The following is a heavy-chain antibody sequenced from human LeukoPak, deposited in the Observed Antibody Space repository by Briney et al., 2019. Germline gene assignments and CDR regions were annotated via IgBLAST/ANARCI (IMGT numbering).Heavy chain of an antibody. J-gene: IGHJ4*02. CDR2: ISGNEGNT. CDR3: AKEQYTSVWSSALGY. D-gene: IGHD6-19*01. Sequence: VGSLRLSCAEPGNTFSIYAMCWVCPALRKGLEWVSVISGNEGNTYYAGSVKHRFTISRDNSEYTLYLQMNSLRAELSALCYCAKEQYTSVWSSALGYWGQGTLVTVSS. CDR1: GNTFSIYA. V-gene: IGHV3-23*01.